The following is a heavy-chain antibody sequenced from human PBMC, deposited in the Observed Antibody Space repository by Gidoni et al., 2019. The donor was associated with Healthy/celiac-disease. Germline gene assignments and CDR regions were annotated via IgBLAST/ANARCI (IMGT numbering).Heavy chain of an antibody. CDR3: TTDTTPPSYYDFWSGYPYYFDY. V-gene: IGHV3-15*01. D-gene: IGHD3-3*01. J-gene: IGHJ4*02. Sequence: GKGLEWVGRIKSQPDGGTTDYAAPVKGGFTIPRDDSKNTLYLQMNSLKTEDTAVYYCTTDTTPPSYYDFWSGYPYYFDYWGQGTLVTVSS. CDR2: IKSQPDGGTT.